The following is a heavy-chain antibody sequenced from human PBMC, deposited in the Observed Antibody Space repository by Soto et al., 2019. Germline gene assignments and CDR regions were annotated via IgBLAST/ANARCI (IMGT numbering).Heavy chain of an antibody. D-gene: IGHD4-17*01. J-gene: IGHJ4*02. V-gene: IGHV4-61*01. CDR2: IYYSGST. Sequence: QVQLQESGPGLVKPSETLSLTCTVSGGSVSSGSYYWSWIRQPPGKGLEWIGYIYYSGSTNYNPSLKRPVTISVDTSKNQSSLKLSSVTAADRAVYYCARERRDDDCDRFDYWGQGTLVTVSS. CDR3: ARERRDDDCDRFDY. CDR1: GGSVSSGSYY.